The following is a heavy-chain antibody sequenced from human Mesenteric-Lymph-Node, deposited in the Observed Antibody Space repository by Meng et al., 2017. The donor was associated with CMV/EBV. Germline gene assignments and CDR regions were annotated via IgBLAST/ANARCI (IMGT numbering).Heavy chain of an antibody. CDR3: ARAGGFGSYSGMDV. J-gene: IGHJ6*02. CDR2: RYYSGTT. D-gene: IGHD3-10*01. CDR1: GVSISSYY. Sequence: SETLSLTCSVSGVSISSYYWSWIRQPPGKGLEWIGYRYYSGTTSYNPSLKSRVTISVDTSKNQFSLKLTSVTAADTAVYYCARAGGFGSYSGMDVWGQGTTVTVSS. V-gene: IGHV4-59*01.